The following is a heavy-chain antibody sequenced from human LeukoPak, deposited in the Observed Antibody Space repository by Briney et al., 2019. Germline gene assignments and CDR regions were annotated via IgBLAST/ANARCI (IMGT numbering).Heavy chain of an antibody. V-gene: IGHV1-18*01. D-gene: IGHD5-12*01. CDR2: ISAYNGNT. J-gene: IGHJ6*03. CDR1: GYTFSSYG. Sequence: GASVKVSCKASGYTFSSYGFSWVRQAPGQGLEWMGWISAYNGNTNYAQKLQGRVTMTTDTSTSTAYMELRSLRSDDTAVYYCAREFKRDRYSGYYYYYYYMDVWGKGTTVTVSS. CDR3: AREFKRDRYSGYYYYYYYMDV.